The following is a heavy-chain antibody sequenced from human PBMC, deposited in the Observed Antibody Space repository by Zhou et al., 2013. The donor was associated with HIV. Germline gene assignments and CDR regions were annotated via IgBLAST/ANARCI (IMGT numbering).Heavy chain of an antibody. J-gene: IGHJ6*02. CDR1: GYTLTTSD. D-gene: IGHD5-12*01. CDR3: SGFRAKSYGMDV. V-gene: IGHV1-2*02. CDR2: IIPSSGET. Sequence: QVQLVQSGAEVKKPGASVKVSCKASGYTLTTSDLHWVRQASGQGLEWMGWIIPSSGETDYAQRFQGRVTLTSDTSITTVFMELTTLRSDDTAIYYCSGFRAKSYGMDVWGPGTTVTVSS.